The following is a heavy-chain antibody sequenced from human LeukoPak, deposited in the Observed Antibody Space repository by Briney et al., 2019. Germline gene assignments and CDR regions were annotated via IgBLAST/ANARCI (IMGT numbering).Heavy chain of an antibody. CDR1: GFTFSNHW. V-gene: IGHV3-7*01. CDR3: ARFPKIEILTGHLAQSFDS. J-gene: IGHJ4*02. Sequence: GGSLRLSCAVSGFTFSNHWMNWGRQAPGKGLEWVASIRQDGSEKFYVDSVKGRFTISRDNAKNSLYLQMKSLRDEDTAVYYCARFPKIEILTGHLAQSFDSWGQGTLVIVSS. CDR2: IRQDGSEK. D-gene: IGHD3-9*01.